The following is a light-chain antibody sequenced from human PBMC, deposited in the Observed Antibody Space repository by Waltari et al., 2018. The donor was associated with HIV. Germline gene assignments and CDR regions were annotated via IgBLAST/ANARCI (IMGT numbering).Light chain of an antibody. J-gene: IGLJ1*01. Sequence: QSALTQPRSVSGSPGQSVTISCTGTSSAVGDYNSVSWYQQHPGKAPKLMIYDVSNWPSGVPDRFSGSKSGNTASLTISGLQAEDEADYYCCSYAGTYTYVFGTGTKVTVL. CDR2: DVS. V-gene: IGLV2-11*01. CDR3: CSYAGTYTYV. CDR1: SSAVGDYNS.